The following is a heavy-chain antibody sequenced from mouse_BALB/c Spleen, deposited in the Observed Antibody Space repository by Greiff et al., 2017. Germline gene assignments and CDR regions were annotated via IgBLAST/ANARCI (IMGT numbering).Heavy chain of an antibody. J-gene: IGHJ3*01. CDR2: ILPGSGST. V-gene: IGHV1-9*01. D-gene: IGHD1-1*01. CDR1: GYTFSSYW. Sequence: VQLQQSGAELMKPGASVKISCKATGYTFSSYWIEWVKQRPGHGLEWIGEILPGSGSTNYNEKFKGKATFTADTSSNTAYMQLSSLTSEDSAVYYCANYYGSSYRFAYWGQGTLVTVSA. CDR3: ANYYGSSYRFAY.